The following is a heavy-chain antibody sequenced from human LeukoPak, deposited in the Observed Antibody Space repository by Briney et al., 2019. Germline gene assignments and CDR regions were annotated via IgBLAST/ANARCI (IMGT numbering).Heavy chain of an antibody. CDR2: ISGSGGST. D-gene: IGHD3-10*01. CDR1: GFTFSSYA. J-gene: IGHJ4*02. CDR3: AKDYYYGSGSCRSFDY. Sequence: PGGSLRLSCAASGFTFSSYARSWVRQAPGKGLEWVSAISGSGGSTYYADSVKGRFTISRDNSKNTLYLQMNSLRAEDTAVYYCAKDYYYGSGSCRSFDYWGQGTLVTVSS. V-gene: IGHV3-23*01.